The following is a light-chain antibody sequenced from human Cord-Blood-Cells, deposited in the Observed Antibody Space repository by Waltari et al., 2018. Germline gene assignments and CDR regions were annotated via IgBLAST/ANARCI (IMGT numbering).Light chain of an antibody. V-gene: IGLV2-11*01. CDR2: DVS. CDR3: CSYAGSYTWV. CDR1: SSAVGGYNY. J-gene: IGLJ3*02. Sequence: QSALTQPRSVSGSPGQSVNISCTGTSSAVGGYNYVAWYQQHPGKAPKLMIYDVSKRPSGVPDRFSGSKSGNTASLTISGLQAEDEADYYCCSYAGSYTWVFGGGTKLTVL.